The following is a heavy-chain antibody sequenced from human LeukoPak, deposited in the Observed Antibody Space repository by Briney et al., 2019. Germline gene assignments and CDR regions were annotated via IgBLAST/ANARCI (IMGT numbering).Heavy chain of an antibody. V-gene: IGHV3-53*01. J-gene: IGHJ6*02. CDR2: IYSGGST. Sequence: HPGGSLRLSCAASGFTVSSNYMSWVRQAPGKGLEWVSVIYSGGSTYYADSVKGRFTISRDNSKNTLYLRMNSLRAEDTAVYYCARDGPFIVGPNDYYYYYGMDVWGQGTTVTVSS. D-gene: IGHD1-26*01. CDR1: GFTVSSNY. CDR3: ARDGPFIVGPNDYYYYYGMDV.